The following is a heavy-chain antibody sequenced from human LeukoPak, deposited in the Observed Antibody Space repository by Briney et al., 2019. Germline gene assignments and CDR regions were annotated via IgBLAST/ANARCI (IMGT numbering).Heavy chain of an antibody. CDR2: IYYSGNT. J-gene: IGHJ4*02. V-gene: IGHV4-59*08. CDR1: VGSINNYY. D-gene: IGHD6-13*01. CDR3: ARLSHPADSSWYFDY. Sequence: PSETLSLTCSVSVGSINNYYWSWIRQPPGKGQEWIAYIYYSGNTNYNPSLKSRLTISVDTSKNLFSLNLSSVTAADTAVYYCARLSHPADSSWYFDYWGQGILVTVSS.